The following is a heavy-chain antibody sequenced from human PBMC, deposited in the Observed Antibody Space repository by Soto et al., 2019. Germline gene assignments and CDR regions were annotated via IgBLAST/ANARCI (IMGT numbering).Heavy chain of an antibody. CDR1: GFRFSGSD. J-gene: IGHJ4*02. D-gene: IGHD2-15*01. CDR3: TRRDCSGGDCYSDFDY. CDR2: IKTKAESYAT. V-gene: IGHV3-73*01. Sequence: EVQLVESGGGLVQPGGSLKLSCAASGFRFSGSDMHWVRQASGEGLEWVGRIKTKAESYATALAASVKGRFSLSRDDSNNSAYLEMNSLKTEDTAVYYCTRRDCSGGDCYSDFDYWGQGALVTVSS.